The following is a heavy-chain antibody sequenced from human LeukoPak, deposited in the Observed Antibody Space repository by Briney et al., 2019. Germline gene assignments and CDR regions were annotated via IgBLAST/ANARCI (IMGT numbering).Heavy chain of an antibody. CDR3: AKDRGSGWPQFDY. D-gene: IGHD6-19*01. CDR2: ISGRAGST. Sequence: GGSLRLSCAASGFSFSSYAMSWVRQAPGKGLEWVSAISGRAGSTYYADSVKGRFTISRDNSQNRLYLQMNSLRAEDTAVYYCAKDRGSGWPQFDYWGQGALVTVSS. V-gene: IGHV3-23*01. J-gene: IGHJ4*02. CDR1: GFSFSSYA.